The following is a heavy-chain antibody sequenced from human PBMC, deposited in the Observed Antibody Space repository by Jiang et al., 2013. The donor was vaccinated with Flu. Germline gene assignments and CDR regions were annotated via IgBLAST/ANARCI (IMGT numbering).Heavy chain of an antibody. CDR1: GYTFNSYY. Sequence: SGAEVKKPGASVKVSCKASGYTFNSYYMHWVRQAPGQGLEWMGIINPSAGSTTYAQKFQGRVTMTRDTSTSTVYMELSSLRSEDTAVYYCARGAMIVVITHAFDIWGQGTMVTVSS. V-gene: IGHV1-46*02. CDR3: ARGAMIVVITHAFDI. J-gene: IGHJ3*02. CDR2: INPSAGST. D-gene: IGHD3-22*01.